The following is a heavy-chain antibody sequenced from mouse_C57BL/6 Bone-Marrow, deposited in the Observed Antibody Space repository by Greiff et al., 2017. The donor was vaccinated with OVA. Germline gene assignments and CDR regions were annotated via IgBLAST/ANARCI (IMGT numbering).Heavy chain of an antibody. J-gene: IGHJ2*01. Sequence: VQLQQSGGGLVQPGESLKLSCESNEYEFPSHDMSWVRKTPEKRLELVAAINSDGGSTYYPDTMERRFIISRDNTKKTLYLQMSSLRSEDTALYYCYDYDADYFDYWGQGTTLTVSS. D-gene: IGHD2-4*01. CDR2: INSDGGST. CDR1: EYEFPSHD. V-gene: IGHV5-2*01. CDR3: YDYDADYFDY.